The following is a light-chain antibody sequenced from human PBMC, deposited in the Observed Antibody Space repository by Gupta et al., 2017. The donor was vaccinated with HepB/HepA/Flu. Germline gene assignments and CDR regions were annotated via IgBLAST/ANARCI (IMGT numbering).Light chain of an antibody. CDR1: NSDIGVNTY. J-gene: IGLJ2*01. Sequence: QSALTHPASVSGSPGQSVIVSRTGSNSDIGVNTYVSWSQQHPGKVPRLIIFDVISRPSGVSNRFSGSKSGNTASLTISGLQAEDEATYCCSSFTTSDTLVFGGGTKVTVL. CDR3: SSFTTSDTLV. CDR2: DVI. V-gene: IGLV2-14*01.